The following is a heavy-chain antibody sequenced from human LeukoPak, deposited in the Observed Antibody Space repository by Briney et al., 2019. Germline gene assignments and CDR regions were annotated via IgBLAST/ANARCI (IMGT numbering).Heavy chain of an antibody. CDR1: GYTFTSYD. V-gene: IGHV1-8*03. D-gene: IGHD2-2*01. Sequence: ASVKVSCKASGYTFTSYDINWVRQATGQGLEWMGWMNPNSGNTGYAQKFQGRVTITRNTSISTAYMELSSLRSEDTAVYYCATYCSSTSCPHNWFDPWGQGTLVTVSS. CDR2: MNPNSGNT. J-gene: IGHJ5*02. CDR3: ATYCSSTSCPHNWFDP.